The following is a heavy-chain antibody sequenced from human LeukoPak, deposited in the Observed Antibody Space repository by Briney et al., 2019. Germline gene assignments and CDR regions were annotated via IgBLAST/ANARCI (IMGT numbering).Heavy chain of an antibody. Sequence: SETLSLTCSVSGGSVSSYYWSWVRQTPGKELEWIGYISYTDTTDYGPSLKSRVTMSLDTSKNQFSLKLRSVTAADTGVYYCARHTRIAAAGTSGLLVGWFDPWGQGTLVTVSS. CDR3: ARHTRIAAAGTSGLLVGWFDP. J-gene: IGHJ5*02. CDR1: GGSVSSYY. D-gene: IGHD6-13*01. CDR2: ISYTDTT. V-gene: IGHV4-59*02.